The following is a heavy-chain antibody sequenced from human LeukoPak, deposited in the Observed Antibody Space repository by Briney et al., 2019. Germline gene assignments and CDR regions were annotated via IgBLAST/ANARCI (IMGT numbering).Heavy chain of an antibody. CDR2: ISSSGSTI. D-gene: IGHD1-14*01. V-gene: IGHV3-11*01. CDR1: GFTFSNAW. CDR3: ARDWHSSEGTYHDY. Sequence: GGSLRLSCAASGFTFSNAWMSWVRQAPGKGLEWVSYISSSGSTIYYADSVKGRFTISRDNAKNSLYLQMNSLRAEDTAVYYCARDWHSSEGTYHDYWGQGTLVTVSS. J-gene: IGHJ4*02.